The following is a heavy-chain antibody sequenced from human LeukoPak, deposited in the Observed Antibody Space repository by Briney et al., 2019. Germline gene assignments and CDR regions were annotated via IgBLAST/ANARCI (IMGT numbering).Heavy chain of an antibody. CDR1: GFTFDDYA. CDR2: ISWNSGSI. D-gene: IGHD4-17*01. Sequence: GGSLRLSCAASGFTFDDYAMHWVRQAPGKGLEWVSGISWNSGSIGYADSVKGRFTISRDNAKNSLYLQMNSLRAEDTALYYCARVRSDYGDYGTGVIDYWGQGTLVTVSS. CDR3: ARVRSDYGDYGTGVIDY. V-gene: IGHV3-9*01. J-gene: IGHJ4*02.